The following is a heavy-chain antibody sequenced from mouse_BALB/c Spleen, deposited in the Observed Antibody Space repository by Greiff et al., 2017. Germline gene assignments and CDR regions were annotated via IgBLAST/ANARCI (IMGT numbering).Heavy chain of an antibody. J-gene: IGHJ2*01. Sequence: QVQLQQPGAELVKPGTSVKLSCKASGYNFTSYWINWVKLRPGQGLEWIGDIYPGSGSTNYNEKFKSKATLTVDTSSSTAYMQLSSLASEDSALYYGARARYSLDYWGQGTTLTVSS. CDR1: GYNFTSYW. CDR2: IYPGSGST. D-gene: IGHD2-12*01. V-gene: IGHV1-55*01. CDR3: ARARYSLDY.